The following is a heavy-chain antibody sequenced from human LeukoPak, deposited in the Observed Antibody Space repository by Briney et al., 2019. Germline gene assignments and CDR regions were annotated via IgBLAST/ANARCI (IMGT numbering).Heavy chain of an antibody. J-gene: IGHJ4*02. CDR2: ISGNGGST. V-gene: IGHV3-23*01. D-gene: IGHD2-15*01. CDR1: GFTFNNYA. CDR3: AKDLQKGPVESFDY. Sequence: GGSLRLSCAASGFTFNNYAMSWVRQAPGKGLEWVSTISGNGGSTYYADSVKGRFTISRDNSKNTLYLQMNSLRAEDTAVYYCAKDLQKGPVESFDYWGQGTLVTVPS.